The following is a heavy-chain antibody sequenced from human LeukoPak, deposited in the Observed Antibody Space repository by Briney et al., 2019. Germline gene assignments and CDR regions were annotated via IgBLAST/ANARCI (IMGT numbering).Heavy chain of an antibody. CDR3: ARRTSLPPYYYDSSGYYGGNDAFDI. J-gene: IGHJ3*02. V-gene: IGHV5-51*01. Sequence: GESLKISCKGSGYSFTSYWIGWVRQMPGKGLGWMGIIYPGDSDTRYSPSFQGQVTISADKSISAAYLQWSSLKASDTARYYCARRTSLPPYYYDSSGYYGGNDAFDIWGQGTMVTVSS. CDR1: GYSFTSYW. CDR2: IYPGDSDT. D-gene: IGHD3-22*01.